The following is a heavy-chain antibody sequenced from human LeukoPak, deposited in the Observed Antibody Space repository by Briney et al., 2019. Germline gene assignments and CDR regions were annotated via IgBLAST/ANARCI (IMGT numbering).Heavy chain of an antibody. Sequence: SETLSLTCTVSGGSISSYYWSWIRQPPGKGLEWIWYIYYSGSTNYNPSLKSRVTISVDTSKNQFSLRLSSVTAADTAVYYCARDRGPYDFWSGYPPYNWFDPWGQGTLVTVSS. CDR3: ARDRGPYDFWSGYPPYNWFDP. J-gene: IGHJ5*02. V-gene: IGHV4-59*01. CDR2: IYYSGST. CDR1: GGSISSYY. D-gene: IGHD3-3*01.